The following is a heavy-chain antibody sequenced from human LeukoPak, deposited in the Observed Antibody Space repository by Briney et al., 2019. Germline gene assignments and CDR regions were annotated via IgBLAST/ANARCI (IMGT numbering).Heavy chain of an antibody. CDR3: ARYSRGWYSDYYFDY. D-gene: IGHD6-19*01. V-gene: IGHV4-34*01. CDR1: GGSFSGYY. Sequence: SETLSLTCAVYGGSFSGYYWGWIRQPPGKGLEWIGEINHSGSTNYNPSLKSRVTISVDTSKNQFSLKLSSVTAADTAVHYCARYSRGWYSDYYFDYWGQGTLVTVSS. CDR2: INHSGST. J-gene: IGHJ4*02.